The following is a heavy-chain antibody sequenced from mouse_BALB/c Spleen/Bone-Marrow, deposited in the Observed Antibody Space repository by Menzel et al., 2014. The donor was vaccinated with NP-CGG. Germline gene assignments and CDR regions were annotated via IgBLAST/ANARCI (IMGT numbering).Heavy chain of an antibody. V-gene: IGHV1-7*01. J-gene: IGHJ2*01. CDR1: GYTFTSYW. CDR2: INPSTGYT. CDR3: ATGYYFDY. Sequence: QVQLKESGAELAKPGASGKMSCKASGYTFTSYWMHWVKQRPGQGLEWIGYINPSTGYTEYNQKFRDKATLTADKSSSTAYMQLSSLTSEDSAIYYCATGYYFDYWGQGTTLTVSS. D-gene: IGHD4-1*01.